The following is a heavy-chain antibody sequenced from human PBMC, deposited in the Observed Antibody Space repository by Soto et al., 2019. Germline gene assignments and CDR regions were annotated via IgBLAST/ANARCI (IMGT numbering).Heavy chain of an antibody. CDR3: AKAFGIWCGYSDY. Sequence: QVQLVESGGGVVQPGRSLRLSCAASGFLFSNYGMHWVRQAPGKGLEWVAVISYDGSDEYYADSVKGRFTISRDKSTNTLYLQMNSLRAEDTAVYYCAKAFGIWCGYSDYWGQGTLVTVCS. V-gene: IGHV3-30*18. CDR1: GFLFSNYG. CDR2: ISYDGSDE. D-gene: IGHD3-3*01. J-gene: IGHJ4*02.